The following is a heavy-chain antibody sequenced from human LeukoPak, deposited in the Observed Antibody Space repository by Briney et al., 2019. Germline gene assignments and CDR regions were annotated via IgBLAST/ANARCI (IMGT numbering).Heavy chain of an antibody. Sequence: QAAGTLSLSCAASGFTFSSYAMNWVRPGPGKGLEWGITVRGSDAGTSYADPRKGRFTISRDNSKNTLYLQMNSLRAEDTAVYYCAKNRGGSYYSGSDYWGQGTLVTVSS. J-gene: IGHJ4*02. V-gene: IGHV3-23*01. CDR3: AKNRGGSYYSGSDY. D-gene: IGHD1-26*01. CDR1: GFTFSSYA. CDR2: VRGSDAGT.